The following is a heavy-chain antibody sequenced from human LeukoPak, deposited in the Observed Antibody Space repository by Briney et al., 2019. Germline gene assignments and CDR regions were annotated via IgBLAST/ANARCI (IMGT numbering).Heavy chain of an antibody. CDR3: ARGFYRVRHDQSTYYFVH. CDR2: IWFDGSSK. Sequence: PGGSLRLSCATSGFTFSSFAMHWVRQAPGKGLEWLALIWFDGSSKNYTDSVEGRFTISRDNFKNTLFLQMNSLRAEDTAVYYCARGFYRVRHDQSTYYFVHWGQGTLVTVSS. CDR1: GFTFSSFA. V-gene: IGHV3-33*01. D-gene: IGHD3-16*02. J-gene: IGHJ4*02.